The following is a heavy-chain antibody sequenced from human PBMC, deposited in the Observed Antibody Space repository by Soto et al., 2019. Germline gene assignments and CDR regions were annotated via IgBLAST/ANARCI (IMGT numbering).Heavy chain of an antibody. Sequence: QVQLQESGPGLLKPSQTLSLTCAVSGGSISHVYYYWSWIRQLPDKGLEWIGHIYNGGSTYNNPSLTXRXTXSXHTSRNQFSLQLTSVSAADTAVYYCATGPSGDKVDSWGQGILVTVSS. D-gene: IGHD7-27*01. CDR1: GGSISHVYYY. CDR3: ATGPSGDKVDS. CDR2: IYNGGST. J-gene: IGHJ4*02. V-gene: IGHV4-30-4*01.